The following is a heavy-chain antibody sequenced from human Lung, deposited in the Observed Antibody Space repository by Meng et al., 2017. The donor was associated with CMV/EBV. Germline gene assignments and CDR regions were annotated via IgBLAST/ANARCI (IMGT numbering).Heavy chain of an antibody. CDR1: GGSISSSNYY. CDR3: ARDHKFRVGIVVVPAFDI. CDR2: MLSTGST. V-gene: IGHV4-39*07. J-gene: IGHJ3*02. Sequence: LXCTVSGGSISSSNYYWGWIRQPPGKGLEWIGRMLSTGSTYYNPSLKSRVTISLDTSKNQFSLKLNSVTAADTAVYFCARDHKFRVGIVVVPAFDIWXQGTXVTV. D-gene: IGHD2-2*01.